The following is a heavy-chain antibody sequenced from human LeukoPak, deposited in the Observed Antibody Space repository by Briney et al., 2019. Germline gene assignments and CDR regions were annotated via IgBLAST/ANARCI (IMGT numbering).Heavy chain of an antibody. CDR3: ARGVWFGELKATLNWFDP. CDR2: IYYSGST. J-gene: IGHJ5*02. V-gene: IGHV4-59*12. Sequence: PSETLSLTCTVSGGSISGYYWSWVRQPPGKGLEWIGYIYYSGSTYYNPSLKSRVTISVDTSKNQFSLKLSSVTAADTAVYYCARGVWFGELKATLNWFDPWGQGTLVTVSS. CDR1: GGSISGYY. D-gene: IGHD3-10*01.